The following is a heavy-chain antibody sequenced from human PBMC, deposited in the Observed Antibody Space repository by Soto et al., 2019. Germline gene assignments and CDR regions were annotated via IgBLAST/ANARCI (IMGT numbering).Heavy chain of an antibody. CDR3: AKEWYCCFYCFTLGPHFFYY. V-gene: IGHV3-30*18. CDR2: ISYDGSNK. D-gene: IGHD2-21*02. Sequence: GGSLRLSCAASGFTFSSYGMHWVRQAPGKGLEWVAVISYDGSNKYYADSVKGRFTISRDNSKNTLYLQMNSLRAEDTAVYYCAKEWYCCFYCFTLGPHFFYYCGQGSLVPGSS. CDR1: GFTFSSYG. J-gene: IGHJ4*02.